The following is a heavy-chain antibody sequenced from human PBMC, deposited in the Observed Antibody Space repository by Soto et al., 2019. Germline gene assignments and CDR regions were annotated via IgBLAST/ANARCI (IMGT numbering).Heavy chain of an antibody. CDR1: GGSVSSGNHY. CDR3: ARGRGYGYGIDY. CDR2: VFYSGSD. D-gene: IGHD5-18*01. J-gene: IGHJ4*02. Sequence: QVQLQESGPGLVKPSETLSLTCTVSGGSVSSGNHYWSWIRQPPGKELEFIAYVFYSGSDNYNPSLKSRVTTSIDPSKNQFSLNLRSVTAADTAVYYCARGRGYGYGIDYWGQGALVTVSS. V-gene: IGHV4-61*01.